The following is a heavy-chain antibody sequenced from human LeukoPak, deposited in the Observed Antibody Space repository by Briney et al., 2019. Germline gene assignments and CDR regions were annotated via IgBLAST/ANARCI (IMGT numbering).Heavy chain of an antibody. V-gene: IGHV3-23*01. D-gene: IGHD5-12*01. CDR3: AARRGYDSPGFYYGMDV. Sequence: PGGSLRLSCAASGFTFSSYAMRWVRQAPGKGLEWVSAISGSGGNTYYADSVKGRFTISRDNSKNTLYLQMNSLRAEDTAVYYCAARRGYDSPGFYYGMDVWGQGTTVTISS. CDR1: GFTFSSYA. J-gene: IGHJ6*01. CDR2: ISGSGGNT.